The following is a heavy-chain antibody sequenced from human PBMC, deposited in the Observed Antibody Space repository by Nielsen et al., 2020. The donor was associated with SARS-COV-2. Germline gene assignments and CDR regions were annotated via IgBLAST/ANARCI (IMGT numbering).Heavy chain of an antibody. J-gene: IGHJ4*02. CDR3: ARQRDGYNYDF. CDR2: IHPTDSYT. V-gene: IGHV5-10-1*01. D-gene: IGHD5-24*01. Sequence: GESLKISCKGSGYNFTSYWISWVRQMPGKGLEWMGRIHPTDSYTNNSPSFQGHVTISTDKSINTAYLQWRSLEASDTAMYYCARQRDGYNYDFWGQGTLLTVSS. CDR1: GYNFTSYW.